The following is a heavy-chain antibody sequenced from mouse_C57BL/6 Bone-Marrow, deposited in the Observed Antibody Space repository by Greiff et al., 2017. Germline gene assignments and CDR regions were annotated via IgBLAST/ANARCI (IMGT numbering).Heavy chain of an antibody. J-gene: IGHJ4*01. CDR2: IWGDGST. V-gene: IGHV2-3*01. Sequence: VQVVESGPGLVAPSQSLSITCTVSGFSLTSYGVSWVRQPPGKGLEWLGVIWGDGSTNYHSALISRLSISKDNPKRQVFLKLNSLQTDDTATDYWDKERVRYYGSSYAYYYAMDYWGQGTSVTVSS. CDR3: DKERVRYYGSSYAYYYAMDY. D-gene: IGHD1-1*01. CDR1: GFSLTSYG.